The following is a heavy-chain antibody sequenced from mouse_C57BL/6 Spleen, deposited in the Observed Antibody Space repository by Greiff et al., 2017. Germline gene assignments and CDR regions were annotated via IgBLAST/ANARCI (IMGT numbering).Heavy chain of an antibody. Sequence: VQLQQSGPELVKPGASVKISCKASGYAFSSSWMNWVKQRPGKGLEWIGRIYPGDGDTNYNGKFKGKATLNADKSSSTAYMQLSSLTSEDSAVYFCAPLTTWFAYWGQGTLVTVSA. D-gene: IGHD4-1*01. CDR3: APLTTWFAY. V-gene: IGHV1-82*01. J-gene: IGHJ3*01. CDR1: GYAFSSSW. CDR2: IYPGDGDT.